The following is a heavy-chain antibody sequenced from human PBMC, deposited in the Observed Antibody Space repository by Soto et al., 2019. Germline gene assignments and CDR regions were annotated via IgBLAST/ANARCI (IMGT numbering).Heavy chain of an antibody. V-gene: IGHV3-23*01. J-gene: IGHJ4*02. CDR3: AKLPHIVVVTASYYFEY. Sequence: GGSLRLSCAASVFTFSSYAMSLVRQSPGKGLEWVSAISGSGGSTYYADSVKGRFTISRYNSKNTLYLQMNSLRAEYTAVYYCAKLPHIVVVTASYYFEYWGQGTLVTVSS. CDR2: ISGSGGST. CDR1: VFTFSSYA. D-gene: IGHD2-21*02.